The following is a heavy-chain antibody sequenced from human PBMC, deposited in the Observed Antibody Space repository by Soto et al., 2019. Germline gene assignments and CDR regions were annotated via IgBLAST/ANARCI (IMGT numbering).Heavy chain of an antibody. CDR3: ARCGSGSHDY. J-gene: IGHJ4*02. CDR2: INHSGST. CDR1: GGSFSGYY. V-gene: IGHV4-34*01. D-gene: IGHD3-10*01. Sequence: SETLSLTCAVYGGSFSGYYWSWIRQPPGKGLEWIGEINHSGSTNYNPSLKSRVTISVDTSKNQFSLSLRSVTAADTAVYYCARCGSGSHDYWGQGTLVTVSS.